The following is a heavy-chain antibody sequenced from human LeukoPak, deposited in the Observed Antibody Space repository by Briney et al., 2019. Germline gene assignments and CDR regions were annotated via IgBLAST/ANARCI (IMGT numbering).Heavy chain of an antibody. CDR3: ARHVGDYFDS. J-gene: IGHJ4*02. D-gene: IGHD1-26*01. V-gene: IGHV4-59*08. CDR2: VYYTGST. CDR1: GGSVDTFY. Sequence: SETLSLTCSVSGGSVDTFYWTWIRQPPGKGLDWLGHVYYTGSTNYNSSLQDRISISIDMSKNQFSLTLTSVTAADTAFYYCARHVGDYFDSWGQGILVTDSS.